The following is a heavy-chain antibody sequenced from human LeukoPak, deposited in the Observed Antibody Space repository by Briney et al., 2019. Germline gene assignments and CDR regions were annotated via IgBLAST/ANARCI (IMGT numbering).Heavy chain of an antibody. V-gene: IGHV4-4*07. J-gene: IGHJ4*02. CDR2: IYTSGST. CDR3: ARGETGYLDY. CDR1: GGSISSYY. D-gene: IGHD3-10*01. Sequence: SETLSLTCTVSGGSISSYYWSWIRQPAGKGLEWIGRIYTSGSTNYNPSLKSRVTISVDTSKKQFSLKLSSVSAADTPVYSCARGETGYLDYWGQGTPVTVSS.